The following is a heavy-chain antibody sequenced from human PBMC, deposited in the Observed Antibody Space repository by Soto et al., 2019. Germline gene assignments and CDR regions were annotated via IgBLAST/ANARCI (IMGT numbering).Heavy chain of an antibody. CDR3: ARGVRGVATIAIGFYLDY. J-gene: IGHJ4*02. D-gene: IGHD5-12*01. CDR1: GFIFNSYG. CDR2: ISYDGSNI. Sequence: QVQLVESGGGVVQPGRSLRLSCAASGFIFNSYGMHWIRQAPGKGLEWVAVISYDGSNIFYADSVKGRFTISRDHSNNTLYLQMNSLRGDDTAVYYCARGVRGVATIAIGFYLDYWGQGTLVTTSS. V-gene: IGHV3-30*03.